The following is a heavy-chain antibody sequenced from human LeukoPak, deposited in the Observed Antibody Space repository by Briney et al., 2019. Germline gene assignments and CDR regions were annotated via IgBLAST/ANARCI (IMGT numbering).Heavy chain of an antibody. D-gene: IGHD3-10*01. V-gene: IGHV3-23*01. CDR2: ISGSGGST. Sequence: GGSLRLSCAASGFTFSSYAMSWVRQAPGKGLEWVSAISGSGGSTHYADSVKGRFTISRDNSKNTLYLQMNSLRAEDTAVYYCAKDRLRGVIIPYFDYWGQGTLVTVSS. CDR3: AKDRLRGVIIPYFDY. CDR1: GFTFSSYA. J-gene: IGHJ4*02.